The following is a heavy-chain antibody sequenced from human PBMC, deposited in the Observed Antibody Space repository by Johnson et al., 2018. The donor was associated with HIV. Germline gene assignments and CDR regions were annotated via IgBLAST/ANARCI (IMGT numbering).Heavy chain of an antibody. CDR3: ARGLAYWGGACSPDAVDI. CDR2: IGTAGDT. J-gene: IGHJ3*02. CDR1: GFTFSSYD. Sequence: EVQLVESGGGLVQPGGSLRLSCAASGFTFSSYDMHWVRQATGKRLEWVSAIGTAGDTYYPGSVKGRFTISRENAKNSLYLQRNSLRAGDTAVYYCARGLAYWGGACSPDAVDIWGQGTMVTVSS. D-gene: IGHD2-21*02. V-gene: IGHV3-13*01.